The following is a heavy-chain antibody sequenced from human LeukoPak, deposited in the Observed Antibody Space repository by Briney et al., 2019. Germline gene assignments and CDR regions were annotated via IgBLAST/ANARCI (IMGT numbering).Heavy chain of an antibody. J-gene: IGHJ4*02. V-gene: IGHV3-7*03. CDR2: IKQDGSEK. CDR1: GFTFSSYW. D-gene: IGHD2-2*01. CDR3: ARDLYCSSTSCYAGGY. Sequence: QSGGSPRLSCAASGFTFSSYWMSWVRQAPGKGLEWVANIKQDGSEKYYVDSVKGRFTISRDNAKNSLYLQMNSLRAEDTAVYYCARDLYCSSTSCYAGGYWGQGTLVTVSS.